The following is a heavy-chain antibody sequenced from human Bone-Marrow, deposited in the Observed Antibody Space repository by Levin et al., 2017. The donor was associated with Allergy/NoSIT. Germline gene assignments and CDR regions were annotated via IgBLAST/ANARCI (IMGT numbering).Heavy chain of an antibody. CDR2: IAPIFGTT. CDR3: ARGVGPRLDYYHYYLDV. V-gene: IGHV1-69*13. CDR1: GGTFRRFA. D-gene: IGHD2-15*01. J-gene: IGHJ6*03. Sequence: SVKVSCKASGGTFRRFAISWVRQAPGQGLEWMGGIAPIFGTTNYTRKFQGRVTITADEPARIAYMEVSSLTSADAAVDYWARGVGPRLDYYHYYLDVWGEGTTVTVSS.